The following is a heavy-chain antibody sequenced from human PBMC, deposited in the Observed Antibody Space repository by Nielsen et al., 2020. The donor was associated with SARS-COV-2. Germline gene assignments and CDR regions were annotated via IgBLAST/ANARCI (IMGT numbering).Heavy chain of an antibody. V-gene: IGHV3-21*01. J-gene: IGHJ5*02. CDR3: AKEGSLRSSWFVVWFDP. CDR2: ISSSSSYM. Sequence: WIRQPPGKGLEWVSSISSSSSYMYYADSVKGRFTISRDNSKNTLYLQMNSLRAEDTAVYYCAKEGSLRSSWFVVWFDPWGQGTLVTVSS. D-gene: IGHD6-13*01.